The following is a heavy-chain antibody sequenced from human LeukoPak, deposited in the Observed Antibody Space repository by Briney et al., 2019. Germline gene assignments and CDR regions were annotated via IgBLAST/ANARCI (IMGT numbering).Heavy chain of an antibody. V-gene: IGHV3-33*01. CDR1: GFTFSSYG. CDR2: IWYDGSNK. Sequence: QTGGSLRLSCAASGFTFSSYGMHWARQAPGKGLEWVAVIWYDGSNKYYADSVKGRFTISRDNSKNTLYLQMNSLRAEDTAVYYCARLKQYSSSSGRTAAYYFDYWGQGTLVTVSS. CDR3: ARLKQYSSSSGRTAAYYFDY. D-gene: IGHD6-6*01. J-gene: IGHJ4*02.